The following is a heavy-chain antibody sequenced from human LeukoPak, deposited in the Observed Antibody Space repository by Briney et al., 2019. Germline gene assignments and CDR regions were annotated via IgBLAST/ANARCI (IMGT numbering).Heavy chain of an antibody. CDR3: ARDHGSNGLNWFDP. J-gene: IGHJ5*02. V-gene: IGHV4-59*01. CDR2: IYDDGNR. D-gene: IGHD6-13*01. Sequence: SQTLSLTCTVSGGSISGYSWSWIRQPPGKGLEWIGYIYDDGNRNYNPSLKSRVTMSVDTSKNQFSLKVTSVTAADTAVYFCARDHGSNGLNWFDPWGQGTLVTVSS. CDR1: GGSISGYS.